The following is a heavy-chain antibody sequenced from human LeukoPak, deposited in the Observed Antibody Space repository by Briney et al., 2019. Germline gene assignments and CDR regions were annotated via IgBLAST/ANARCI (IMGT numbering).Heavy chain of an antibody. CDR1: GFTFSSYG. J-gene: IGHJ4*02. Sequence: PEGSLRLSCAASGFTFSSYGMHWVRQAPGKGLEWVAFIRYDGSNKYYADSVKGRFTISRDNSKNTLYLQMNSLRAEDTAVYYCATRRRGSNYEFDYWGQGTLVTVSS. D-gene: IGHD4-11*01. CDR3: ATRRRGSNYEFDY. V-gene: IGHV3-30*02. CDR2: IRYDGSNK.